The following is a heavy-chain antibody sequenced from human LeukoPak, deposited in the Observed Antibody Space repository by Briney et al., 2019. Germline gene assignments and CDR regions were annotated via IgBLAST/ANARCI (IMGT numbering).Heavy chain of an antibody. Sequence: GGSLRLSCAASGFTFSSYAMHWVRQAPGKGLEWVAVISYDGSNKYYADSVKGRFTISRDNSKNTLYLQMNSLRAEDTAVYYCARVDTATLDWGQGTLVTASS. D-gene: IGHD5-18*01. J-gene: IGHJ4*02. CDR2: ISYDGSNK. V-gene: IGHV3-30-3*02. CDR3: ARVDTATLD. CDR1: GFTFSSYA.